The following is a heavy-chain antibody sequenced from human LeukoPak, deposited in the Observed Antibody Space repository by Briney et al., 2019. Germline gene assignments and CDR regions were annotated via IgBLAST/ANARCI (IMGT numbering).Heavy chain of an antibody. V-gene: IGHV1-8*01. Sequence: ASVKVSCKASGYTFTSYDINWVRQATGQGLEWMGWMNPNSGNTGYAQKFQGRVTMTRNTSISTAYMELSSLRSEDTAVYYCARDGWYSVSQIPVTGFDMWGQGTMVTVSS. J-gene: IGHJ3*02. CDR1: GYTFTSYD. CDR2: MNPNSGNT. CDR3: ARDGWYSVSQIPVTGFDM. D-gene: IGHD1-26*01.